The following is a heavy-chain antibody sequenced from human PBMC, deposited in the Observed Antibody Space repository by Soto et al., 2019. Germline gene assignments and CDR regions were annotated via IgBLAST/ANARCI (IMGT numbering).Heavy chain of an antibody. CDR1: GFTFSNYG. Sequence: QVQLVESGGGVVQPGRSLRLSCVAPGFTFSNYGMHWVRQPPGKGLEWVAVISYDGSFKYYADSVKGRFTISRDNSKNTLYLQMNSLRAEDTAIFYCANHYNDGPGFDYWGQGTLVTVSS. D-gene: IGHD3-22*01. CDR3: ANHYNDGPGFDY. J-gene: IGHJ4*02. CDR2: ISYDGSFK. V-gene: IGHV3-30*18.